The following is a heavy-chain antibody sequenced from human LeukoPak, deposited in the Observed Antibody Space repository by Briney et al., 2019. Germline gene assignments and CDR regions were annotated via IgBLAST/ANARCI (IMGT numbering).Heavy chain of an antibody. CDR3: ARELLIGYSDYYFDF. CDR2: IKQDGSEK. V-gene: IGHV3-7*04. Sequence: GGSLRLSCLASGFTFSSYWMSWVRQAPGKGLEWVANIKQDGSEKYYVDSVKGRFTISRDNAQNSLYLQMNSLRAEDTAVYYCARELLIGYSDYYFDFWGQGILVTVSS. D-gene: IGHD5-12*01. CDR1: GFTFSSYW. J-gene: IGHJ4*02.